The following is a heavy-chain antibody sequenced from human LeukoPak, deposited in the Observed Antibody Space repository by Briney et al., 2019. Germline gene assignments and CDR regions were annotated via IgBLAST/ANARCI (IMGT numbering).Heavy chain of an antibody. J-gene: IGHJ4*02. CDR1: SGSVSRGSYY. CDR2: ITYSGSN. CDR3: ARVQAYYGHYFDY. V-gene: IGHV4-61*01. D-gene: IGHD2-21*01. Sequence: SESLSLTCTVSSGSVSRGSYYWIWVRQPPGQELEWIGFITYSGSNSFNPSLKSRGTISVDKSKKQFSLSLRDVTAADTAVYYCARVQAYYGHYFDYWGQGSQV.